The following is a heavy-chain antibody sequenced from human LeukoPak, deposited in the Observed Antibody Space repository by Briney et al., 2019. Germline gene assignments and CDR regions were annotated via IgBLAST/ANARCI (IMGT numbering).Heavy chain of an antibody. CDR1: GGSISSGGYY. Sequence: SETLSLTCTVSGGSISSGGYYWSWIRQHPGKGLEWIGYIYYSGSTYYNPSLKSRVTISVDTSKNQFSLKLSSGTAADTAVYYCARHGYYDFWSGHYTVKDWFDPWGQGTLVTVSS. V-gene: IGHV4-31*03. CDR3: ARHGYYDFWSGHYTVKDWFDP. D-gene: IGHD3-3*01. J-gene: IGHJ5*02. CDR2: IYYSGST.